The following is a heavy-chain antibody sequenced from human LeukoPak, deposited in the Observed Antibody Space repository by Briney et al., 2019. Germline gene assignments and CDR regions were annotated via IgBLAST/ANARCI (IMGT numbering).Heavy chain of an antibody. Sequence: GASVKVSCKASGYTFTGYYIHWVRQAPGQGLEWMGWINPNSGDTYYAQNFQGRVTMTRDTSISTAYMELNRLRSDDTAVYYCARGPVTKGYGMDVWGQGTTVTVSS. V-gene: IGHV1-2*02. CDR3: ARGPVTKGYGMDV. J-gene: IGHJ6*02. D-gene: IGHD4-17*01. CDR2: INPNSGDT. CDR1: GYTFTGYY.